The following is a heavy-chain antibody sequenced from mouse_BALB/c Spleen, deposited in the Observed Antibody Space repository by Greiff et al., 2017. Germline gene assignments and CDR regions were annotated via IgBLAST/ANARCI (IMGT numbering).Heavy chain of an antibody. CDR2: ISSGGSYT. Sequence: EVHLVESGGGLVKPGGSLKLSCAASGFTFSSYTMSWVRQTPEKRLEWVATISSGGSYTYYPDSVKGRFTISRDNAKNTLYLQMSSLKSEDTAMYYCTRERNPYDYDPDFDYWGQGTTLTVSS. J-gene: IGHJ2*01. D-gene: IGHD2-4*01. CDR1: GFTFSSYT. V-gene: IGHV5-6-4*01. CDR3: TRERNPYDYDPDFDY.